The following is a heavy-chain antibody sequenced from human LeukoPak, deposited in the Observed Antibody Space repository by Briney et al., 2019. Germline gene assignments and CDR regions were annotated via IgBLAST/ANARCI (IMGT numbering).Heavy chain of an antibody. D-gene: IGHD2-2*01. V-gene: IGHV3-48*04. Sequence: GGSLRLSCTASGFTFSSYSMNWVRQAPGKGLEWVSYISSSGTSMYYADSVKGRFTISRDNAKNSLYLQINSLRAEDTAVYYCARDRSTTYYYYYYMDVWGKGTTVTVSS. J-gene: IGHJ6*03. CDR3: ARDRSTTYYYYYYMDV. CDR2: ISSSGTSM. CDR1: GFTFSSYS.